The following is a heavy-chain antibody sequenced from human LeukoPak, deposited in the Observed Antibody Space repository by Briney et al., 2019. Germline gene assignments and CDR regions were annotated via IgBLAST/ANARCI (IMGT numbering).Heavy chain of an antibody. Sequence: PSETLSLTCAVYGGSFSGYYWSWIRQPPGKGLEWIGEINHSGSTNYNPPLKSRVTISVDKFKNQFSLKLSSVTAADTAVYYCAREWAGTDYWGQGTLVTVSS. CDR1: GGSFSGYY. CDR2: INHSGST. J-gene: IGHJ4*02. CDR3: AREWAGTDY. V-gene: IGHV4-34*01. D-gene: IGHD1-1*01.